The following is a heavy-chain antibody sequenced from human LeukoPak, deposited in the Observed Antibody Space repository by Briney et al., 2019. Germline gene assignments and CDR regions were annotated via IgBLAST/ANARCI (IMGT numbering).Heavy chain of an antibody. V-gene: IGHV5-51*01. CDR2: IYPGDSDT. Sequence: GESLKISCQGSGYSFTSFWIGWVRQMPGKGLEWMGIIYPGDSDTRYSPSFQGQVTISADKSISTAYVQWSSLKASDTAMYYCARRIAVAGTDYFDYWGQGTLVTVSS. CDR3: ARRIAVAGTDYFDY. J-gene: IGHJ4*02. D-gene: IGHD6-19*01. CDR1: GYSFTSFW.